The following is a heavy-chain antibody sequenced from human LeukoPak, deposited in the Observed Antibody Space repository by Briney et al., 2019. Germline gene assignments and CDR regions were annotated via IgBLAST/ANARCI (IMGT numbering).Heavy chain of an antibody. J-gene: IGHJ4*02. CDR3: AKDHSIRIFYFDY. CDR2: ISGSGGST. V-gene: IGHV3-23*01. CDR1: GFTFSSYA. Sequence: PGGSLRLSCAASGFTFSSYAMSWVRQAPGKGLEWVSAISGSGGSTYYADSVRGRFTISRDNSKNTLYLQMNSLRAEDTAVYYCAKDHSIRIFYFDYWGQGTLVTVSS. D-gene: IGHD3-9*01.